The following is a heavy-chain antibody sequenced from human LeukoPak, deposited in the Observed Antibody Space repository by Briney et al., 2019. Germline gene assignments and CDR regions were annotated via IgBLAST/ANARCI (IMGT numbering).Heavy chain of an antibody. D-gene: IGHD3-10*01. CDR2: ISGNGGST. Sequence: GGSLRLSCAASGFTFSNYGMNWVRQAPGKGLEWLSAISGNGGSTYYADSVKGRFTISRDNSKNTLYLQMNSLRAEDTAIFYCAKARLSWHYYGSGRVDYWGQGTLVTVSS. J-gene: IGHJ4*02. CDR1: GFTFSNYG. CDR3: AKARLSWHYYGSGRVDY. V-gene: IGHV3-23*01.